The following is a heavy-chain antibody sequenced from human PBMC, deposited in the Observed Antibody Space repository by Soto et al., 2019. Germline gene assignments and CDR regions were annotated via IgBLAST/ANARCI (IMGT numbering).Heavy chain of an antibody. CDR2: IIPIFGTA. CDR3: ARDPSVIAAAGKYYYYGMDV. Sequence: ASVKVSCKASGGTFSSYAISWVRQAPGQGLEWMGGIIPIFGTANYAQKFQGRVTITADESTSTAYMELSSLRSEDTAVYYCARDPSVIAAAGKYYYYGMDVRGQGTTVTVSS. V-gene: IGHV1-69*13. CDR1: GGTFSSYA. D-gene: IGHD6-13*01. J-gene: IGHJ6*02.